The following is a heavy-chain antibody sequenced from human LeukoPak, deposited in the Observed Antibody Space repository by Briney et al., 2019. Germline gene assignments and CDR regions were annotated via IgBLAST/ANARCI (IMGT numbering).Heavy chain of an antibody. Sequence: GASGKLSCKASGYTFTSYAMHWVRQAPGQRLERMGWINAGNGNTKYSQKFQGRVTITRDTSASTAYMELSSLRSEDTAVYYCARVYGTWGGALMHFDSLGEGTPCTLSS. CDR2: INAGNGNT. CDR1: GYTFTSYA. CDR3: ARVYGTWGGALMHFDS. D-gene: IGHD3-16*01. J-gene: IGHJ4*02. V-gene: IGHV1-3*01.